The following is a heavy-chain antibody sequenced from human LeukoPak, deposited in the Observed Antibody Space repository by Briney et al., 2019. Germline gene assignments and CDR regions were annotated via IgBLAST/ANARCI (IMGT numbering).Heavy chain of an antibody. CDR2: IYHSGST. D-gene: IGHD6-13*01. J-gene: IGHJ5*02. CDR1: GGSFSGYY. CDR3: ARLAGSSSWFDP. Sequence: SETLSLTCAVYGGSFSGYYWSWIRQPPGKGLEWIGEIYHSGSTNYNPSLKSRVTISVDTSKNQFSLKLSSVTAADTAVYYCARLAGSSSWFDPWGQGTLVTVSS. V-gene: IGHV4-34*01.